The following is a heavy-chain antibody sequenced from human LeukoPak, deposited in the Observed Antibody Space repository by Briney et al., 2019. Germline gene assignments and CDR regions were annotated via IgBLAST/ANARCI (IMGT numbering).Heavy chain of an antibody. Sequence: ASVTVSCTASGYIFTEHHINWVRQAPGQGLEWMGWISGYNGNTNYAQKFQGRVTMTTDTATTTAYMELRSLRSDDTAVYYCARNYYDSSGYYQRKVDYWGQGTLVTVSS. D-gene: IGHD3-22*01. J-gene: IGHJ4*02. CDR2: ISGYNGNT. CDR1: GYIFTEHH. V-gene: IGHV1-18*01. CDR3: ARNYYDSSGYYQRKVDY.